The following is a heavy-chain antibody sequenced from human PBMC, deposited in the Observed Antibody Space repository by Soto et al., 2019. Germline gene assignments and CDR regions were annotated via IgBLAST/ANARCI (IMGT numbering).Heavy chain of an antibody. D-gene: IGHD6-19*01. CDR3: AKGGSGWRNAFDI. V-gene: IGHV3-30*18. Sequence: GGSLRLSCAASGFTFSSYGMHWVRQAPGKGLEWVAVISYDGSNKYYADSVKGRFTISRDNSKNTLYLQMNSLRAEDTAVYYCAKGGSGWRNAFDIWGQGTMVTVSS. CDR2: ISYDGSNK. J-gene: IGHJ3*02. CDR1: GFTFSSYG.